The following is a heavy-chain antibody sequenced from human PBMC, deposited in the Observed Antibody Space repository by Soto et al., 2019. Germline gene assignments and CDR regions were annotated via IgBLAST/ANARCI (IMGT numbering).Heavy chain of an antibody. J-gene: IGHJ4*02. V-gene: IGHV1-69*01. D-gene: IGHD3-10*01. CDR3: AYSKLFRGVIIPTGWYFDY. CDR2: IIPIFGTA. Sequence: QVQLVQSGAEVKKPGSSVKVSCKASGGTFSSYAISWVRQAPGQGLEWMGGIIPIFGTANYAQKFQGRVTITADESTSTAYMELSSLRSEDTAEYYCAYSKLFRGVIIPTGWYFDYWGQGTLVTVSS. CDR1: GGTFSSYA.